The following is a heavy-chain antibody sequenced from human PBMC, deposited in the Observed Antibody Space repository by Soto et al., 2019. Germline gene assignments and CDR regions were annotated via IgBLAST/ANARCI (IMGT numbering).Heavy chain of an antibody. CDR1: GGSISSSSYY. V-gene: IGHV4-39*01. Sequence: SETLSLTCTVSGGSISSSSYYWGWIRQPPGKGLEWIASIYYSGSTYYNPSLKSRVTISVDTSKNQFSLKLSSVTAADTAVYYFATHRGYYDILSGYYTALNFDYFGQGTLVAFCS. CDR3: ATHRGYYDILSGYYTALNFDY. CDR2: IYYSGST. J-gene: IGHJ4*02. D-gene: IGHD3-9*01.